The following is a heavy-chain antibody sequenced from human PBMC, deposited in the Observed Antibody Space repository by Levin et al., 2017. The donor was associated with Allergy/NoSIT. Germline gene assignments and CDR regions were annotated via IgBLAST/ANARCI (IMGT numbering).Heavy chain of an antibody. Sequence: ASVKVSCKASGYTFTSYAMNWVRQAPGQGLEWMGWINTNTGNPTYAQGFTGRFVFSLDTSVSTAYLQISSLKAEDTAVYYCAREGFDIVVVPAAIGYRSGYYYYMDVWGKGTTVTVSS. D-gene: IGHD2-2*02. J-gene: IGHJ6*03. CDR3: AREGFDIVVVPAAIGYRSGYYYYMDV. CDR2: INTNTGNP. V-gene: IGHV7-4-1*02. CDR1: GYTFTSYA.